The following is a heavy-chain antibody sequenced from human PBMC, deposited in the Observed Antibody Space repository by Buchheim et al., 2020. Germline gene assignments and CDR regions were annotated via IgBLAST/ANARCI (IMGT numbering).Heavy chain of an antibody. D-gene: IGHD3-22*01. CDR2: ITGCGGST. J-gene: IGHJ4*02. V-gene: IGHV3-23*01. Sequence: EVQLLESGGGLVQPGGSLRLSCAASGFSFSSNTMSWVRQAPGEGLQWVSTITGCGGSTYYADSVKGRFTISSDNSRTTLYLQMNSLRADDAAVYYCAKGRYDSGGYHNSFDYWGQGTL. CDR1: GFSFSSNT. CDR3: AKGRYDSGGYHNSFDY.